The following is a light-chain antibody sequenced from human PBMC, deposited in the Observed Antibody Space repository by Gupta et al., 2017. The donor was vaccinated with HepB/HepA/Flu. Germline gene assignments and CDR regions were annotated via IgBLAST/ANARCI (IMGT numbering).Light chain of an antibody. CDR2: DVS. J-gene: IGLJ2*01. CDR3: SSYTSSSNLV. V-gene: IGLV2-14*01. CDR1: SSDVGGYNY. Sequence: QSALTQPASVSGSPGQSITISCTGTSSDVGGYNYVSWYQQHPGKAPKLMIYDVSNRPAGVANRFSGSKSGNTASLTISGLQDEDEADYYCSSYTSSSNLVFGGGTKLTVL.